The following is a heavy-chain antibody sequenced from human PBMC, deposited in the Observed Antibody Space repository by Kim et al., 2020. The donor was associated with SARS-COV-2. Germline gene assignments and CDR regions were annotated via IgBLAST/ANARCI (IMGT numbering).Heavy chain of an antibody. CDR1: GFTFSSYS. Sequence: GGSLRLSCAASGFTFSSYSMNWVRQAPGKGLEWVSYISSSSSTIYYADSVKGRFTISRDNAKNSLYLQMNSLRDEDTAVYYCARDRTGYSSQPKDVDYWGQGTLVTVSS. CDR2: ISSSSSTI. D-gene: IGHD6-19*01. CDR3: ARDRTGYSSQPKDVDY. J-gene: IGHJ4*02. V-gene: IGHV3-48*02.